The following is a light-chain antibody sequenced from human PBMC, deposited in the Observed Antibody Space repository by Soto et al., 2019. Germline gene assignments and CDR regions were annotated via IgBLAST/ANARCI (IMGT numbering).Light chain of an antibody. Sequence: DIQMTQSPSSLSASVGDRVTITCRASQSSSSYLNWYQQKPGKAPKLLIYAASSLQSGVPSRFSGSGSGTDFTLTISSLQPEDFATYYGQHSYSTLLTFGGGPKVEIK. J-gene: IGKJ4*01. CDR1: QSSSSY. CDR2: AAS. CDR3: QHSYSTLLT. V-gene: IGKV1-39*01.